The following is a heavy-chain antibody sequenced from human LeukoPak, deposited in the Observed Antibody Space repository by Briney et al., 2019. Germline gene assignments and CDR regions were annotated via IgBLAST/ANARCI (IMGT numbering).Heavy chain of an antibody. V-gene: IGHV4-39*01. CDR1: GGSISSSSYY. CDR2: IYYSGST. Sequence: SETLSLTCTVSGGSISSSSYYWGWIRQPPGKGLEWIGSIYYSGSTYYNPSLKSRVTISVDTSKNQFSLKLSSVTAADTAVYYCARHQSGYYIRYWGQGTLVTVSS. J-gene: IGHJ4*02. CDR3: ARHQSGYYIRY. D-gene: IGHD3-3*01.